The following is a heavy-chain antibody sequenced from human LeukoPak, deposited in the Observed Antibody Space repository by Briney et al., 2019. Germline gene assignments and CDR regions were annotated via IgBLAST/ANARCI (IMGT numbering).Heavy chain of an antibody. Sequence: GGSLRLSCAASGFTVSDNDMSWVRQAAGKGLEWVSDIHSGGRTYYADSLKDRFTISRDNSKNTLYLQMNRLRVEDKAVYYCARSYDFWSGYYFDSWGHGTLVTVSS. D-gene: IGHD3-3*01. J-gene: IGHJ4*01. CDR2: IHSGGRT. V-gene: IGHV3-66*01. CDR1: GFTVSDND. CDR3: ARSYDFWSGYYFDS.